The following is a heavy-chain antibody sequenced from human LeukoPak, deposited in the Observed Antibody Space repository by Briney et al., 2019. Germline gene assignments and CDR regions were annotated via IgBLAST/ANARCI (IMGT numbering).Heavy chain of an antibody. D-gene: IGHD5-18*01. J-gene: IGHJ4*02. V-gene: IGHV2-70*04. Sequence: ESGPALVKPRQTLTLTCTFSGFSLTTNDMRVTWVRQPPGKALEWLARIDWDDDTFYSTSMRTRLTISKDRSKNQVVLTMTNMDPVDTATYYCARMRGYNYGYVFDSWGQGILVTVSS. CDR1: GFSLTTNDMR. CDR3: ARMRGYNYGYVFDS. CDR2: IDWDDDT.